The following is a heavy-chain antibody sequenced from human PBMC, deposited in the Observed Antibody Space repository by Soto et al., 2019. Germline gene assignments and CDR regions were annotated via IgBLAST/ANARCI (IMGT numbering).Heavy chain of an antibody. Sequence: VQLLESGGGLVQPGGSLRLSCAASGFTFSSYGMHWVRQAPGKGLEWVAVISYDGSNKYYADSVKGRFTISRDNSKNTLYLQMNSLRAEDTAVYYCAKDRGGSSFWFDPWGQGTLVTVSS. CDR2: ISYDGSNK. J-gene: IGHJ5*02. CDR3: AKDRGGSSFWFDP. D-gene: IGHD3-16*01. CDR1: GFTFSSYG. V-gene: IGHV3-30*18.